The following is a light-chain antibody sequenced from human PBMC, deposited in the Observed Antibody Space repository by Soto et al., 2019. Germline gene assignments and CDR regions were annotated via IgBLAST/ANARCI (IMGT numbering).Light chain of an antibody. CDR1: QTISSW. CDR3: QHYNRYSEA. Sequence: DIPMTQSPSTLSGSVGDRVTITCRASQTISSWLAWYQQKPGNAPKLLIYKACTLKSGFPSRFSGSGSGTEFTLTISSLQPDDFATYYCQHYNRYSEAFGQGTKVELK. J-gene: IGKJ1*01. V-gene: IGKV1-5*03. CDR2: KAC.